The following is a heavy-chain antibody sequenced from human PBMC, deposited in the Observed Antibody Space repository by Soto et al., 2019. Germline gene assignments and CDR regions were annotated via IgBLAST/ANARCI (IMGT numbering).Heavy chain of an antibody. D-gene: IGHD3-3*01. CDR3: AKEEIGSYDFWRGYYPFDY. V-gene: IGHV3-23*01. CDR1: GFTFSSFA. CDR2: ISGSGGST. J-gene: IGHJ4*02. Sequence: GGSLRLSCAASGFTFSSFAMSWVRQAPGKGLEWVSAISGSGGSTYYADSVKGRFTISRDNSKNTLYLQMNSLRAEDTAVYYCAKEEIGSYDFWRGYYPFDYWGQGTLVTVSS.